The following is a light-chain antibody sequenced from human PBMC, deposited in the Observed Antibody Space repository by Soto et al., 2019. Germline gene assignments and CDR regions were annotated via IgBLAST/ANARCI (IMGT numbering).Light chain of an antibody. CDR2: SNI. Sequence: QSVLTQPPSASGTPGQRVTISCSGSSSNIGGNTVNWYQQLPGAAPKLLIHSNIQRPSGVPVRFSGSKSGTSAFLAISGLQSEDEADYYCAAWDDSLNGVVFGGGTKLTVL. V-gene: IGLV1-44*01. CDR3: AAWDDSLNGVV. J-gene: IGLJ2*01. CDR1: SSNIGGNT.